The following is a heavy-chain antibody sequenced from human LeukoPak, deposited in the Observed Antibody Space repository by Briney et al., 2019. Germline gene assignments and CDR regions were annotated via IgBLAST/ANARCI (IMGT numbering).Heavy chain of an antibody. J-gene: IGHJ4*02. CDR3: AREVDTAMVPSIGDDY. Sequence: GGSLRLSCAASGFTFSSYAMHWVRQAPGKGLEWVAVISYDGSNKYYADSVKGRFTISRDNSKNTLYLQMNSLRAEDTAVYYCAREVDTAMVPSIGDDYWGQGTLVTVSS. D-gene: IGHD5-18*01. V-gene: IGHV3-30-3*01. CDR2: ISYDGSNK. CDR1: GFTFSSYA.